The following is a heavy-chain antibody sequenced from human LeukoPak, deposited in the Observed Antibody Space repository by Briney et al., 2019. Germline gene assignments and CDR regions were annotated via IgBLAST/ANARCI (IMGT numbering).Heavy chain of an antibody. CDR2: IYTSGST. Sequence: SETLSLTCTVSGGSISSYYWSWIRQPAGKGLEWIGRIYTSGSTNYNPSLKSRVTISVDTSKNQFSLKLSSVTAADTAVYYCARHAPGYSYGPPVSQYFDYWGQGTLVTVSS. D-gene: IGHD5-18*01. CDR1: GGSISSYY. V-gene: IGHV4-4*07. J-gene: IGHJ4*02. CDR3: ARHAPGYSYGPPVSQYFDY.